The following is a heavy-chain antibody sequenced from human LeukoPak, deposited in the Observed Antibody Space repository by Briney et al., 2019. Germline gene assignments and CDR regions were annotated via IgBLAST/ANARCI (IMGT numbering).Heavy chain of an antibody. CDR3: ARISDWNDFDY. J-gene: IGHJ4*02. CDR1: GGSISSGDYY. Sequence: TSETLSLTCTVSGGSISSGDYYWSWIRQPAGKGLERIGRISSSGSTNYNPSLKSRVTISLDTSKNQFSLKLTSVTTADTAVYYCARISDWNDFDYWGQGILVTVSS. V-gene: IGHV4-61*02. CDR2: ISSSGST. D-gene: IGHD1-1*01.